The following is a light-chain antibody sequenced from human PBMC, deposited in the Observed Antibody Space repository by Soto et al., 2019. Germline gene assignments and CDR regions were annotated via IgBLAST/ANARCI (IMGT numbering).Light chain of an antibody. CDR3: LQYDTWPPGT. CDR2: DAS. CDR1: QSVSSY. J-gene: IGKJ1*01. V-gene: IGKV3-15*01. Sequence: EIVLTQSPATLSLSPGERATLSCRASQSVSSYLAWYQQKPGQAPRLLIYDASTRATGIPGRFSGSGSGKDFTLTISGLQSEDFAIYYCLQYDTWPPGTFGQGTKVDIK.